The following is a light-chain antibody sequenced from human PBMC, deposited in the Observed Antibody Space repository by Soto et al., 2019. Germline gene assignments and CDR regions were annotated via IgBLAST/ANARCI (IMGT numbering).Light chain of an antibody. J-gene: IGLJ1*01. CDR1: TSDIGGYNY. CDR2: DVT. Sequence: QSALTQPASVSGSPGQSITISCAGTTSDIGGYNYVTWYQHHPGKAPKIIIHDVTNRPSGVSNRFSGSKSGNTASLTISGLQAEDEAEYFCSSYTSSTTYVFGSGTKLTVL. V-gene: IGLV2-14*03. CDR3: SSYTSSTTYV.